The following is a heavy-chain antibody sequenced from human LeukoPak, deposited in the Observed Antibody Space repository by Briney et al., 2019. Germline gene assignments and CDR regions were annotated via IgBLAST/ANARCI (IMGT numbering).Heavy chain of an antibody. CDR2: INQDGSAK. CDR1: GFTFSNHN. CDR3: ARRSGIAVAGAFDY. D-gene: IGHD6-19*01. Sequence: GGSLRLSCAASGFTFSNHNMDWVRQAPGKGLEWVANINQDGSAKYYVDSVKGRFTISSDNAKNSLYLQMNSLRAEDTAVYYCARRSGIAVAGAFDYWGQGTLVTVSS. J-gene: IGHJ4*02. V-gene: IGHV3-7*03.